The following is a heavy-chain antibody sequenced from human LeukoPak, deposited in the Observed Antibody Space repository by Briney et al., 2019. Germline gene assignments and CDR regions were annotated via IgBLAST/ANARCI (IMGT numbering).Heavy chain of an antibody. V-gene: IGHV3-23*01. J-gene: IGHJ4*02. D-gene: IGHD3-10*01. CDR1: GFTFSNYA. CDR3: ANRGKYYFDY. CDR2: ISDGGGGT. Sequence: PGGSLRLSCVASGFTFSNYAMSWVRQAPGKGLECVSSISDGGGGTYYADSVKGRFTISRDNSKNTLYLLMNSLRAEDTAIYYCANRGKYYFDYWGQGTLVTVSS.